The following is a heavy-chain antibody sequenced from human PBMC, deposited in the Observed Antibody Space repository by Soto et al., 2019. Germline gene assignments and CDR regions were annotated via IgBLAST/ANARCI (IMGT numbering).Heavy chain of an antibody. CDR2: VSGNNGAS. D-gene: IGHD2-2*01. CDR3: VRDQKYFRLNGNWFDS. V-gene: IGHV1-18*04. CDR1: GYTSADFG. J-gene: IGHJ5*01. Sequence: ASVKVSCKASGYTSADFGISGVRQAPGRGLEWMGWVSGNNGASNPAPKVQGRITMTLDTSTGVSYMALRSLRSDDTAIYYCVRDQKYFRLNGNWFDSLGQGTLVTVSS.